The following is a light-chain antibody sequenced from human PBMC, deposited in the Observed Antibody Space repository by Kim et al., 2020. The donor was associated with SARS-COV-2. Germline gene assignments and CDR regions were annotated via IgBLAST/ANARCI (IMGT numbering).Light chain of an antibody. CDR3: NSYTSSSTWV. V-gene: IGLV2-14*01. J-gene: IGLJ3*02. CDR2: DVQ. CDR1: ISDVGGY. Sequence: HSALTQPASVSGSPGQSITISCTGSISDVGGYVSWYQQHPGKAPKLIIYDVQGRPSGVSTRFSGSKSGNTASLTISGLQADDEGDYYCNSYTSSSTWVFGGGTQLTVL.